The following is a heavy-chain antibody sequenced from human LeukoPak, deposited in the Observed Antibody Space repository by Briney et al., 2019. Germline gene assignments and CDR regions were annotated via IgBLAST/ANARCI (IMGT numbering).Heavy chain of an antibody. CDR3: SRVSPFYDFWSGYQDAFDI. CDR1: GFTFSSYW. Sequence: GGSLRLSCAASGFTFSSYWMHWVRQAPGKGLVWVSRINSDGSSTSYADSVKGRFTISRDNAKNTLYLQMNSLRVEDTAVYYCSRVSPFYDFWSGYQDAFDIWGQGTMVTVSS. D-gene: IGHD3-3*01. CDR2: INSDGSST. V-gene: IGHV3-74*01. J-gene: IGHJ3*02.